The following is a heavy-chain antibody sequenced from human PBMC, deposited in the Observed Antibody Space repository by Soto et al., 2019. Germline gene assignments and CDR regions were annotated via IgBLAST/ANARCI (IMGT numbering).Heavy chain of an antibody. CDR1: GGSISSSSYY. CDR3: AREGITGTTSPVDFDY. Sequence: SETLSLTCTVSGGSISSSSYYWGWIRQPPGKGLEWIGSIYYSGSTYYNPSLKSRVTISVDTSKNQFSLKLSSVTAADTAVYYCAREGITGTTSPVDFDYWGQGTLVTVSS. CDR2: IYYSGST. J-gene: IGHJ4*02. V-gene: IGHV4-39*01. D-gene: IGHD1-7*01.